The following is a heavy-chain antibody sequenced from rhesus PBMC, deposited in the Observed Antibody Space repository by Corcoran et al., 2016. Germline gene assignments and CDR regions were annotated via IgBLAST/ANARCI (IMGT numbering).Heavy chain of an antibody. V-gene: IGHV2-174*01. Sequence: QVTLKESGPALVKPTQTLTLTCTFSGFSISTSGMGVCWILQPPGKSLEWLALIYWDDDKYNSTSLKSRLNIAKDTSKNQVVLTMTNMDPVDTATYYCARRRGIAAFDSWGQGVLVTVSS. CDR1: GFSISTSGMG. D-gene: IGHD6-13*01. CDR3: ARRRGIAAFDS. CDR2: IYWDDDK. J-gene: IGHJ4*01.